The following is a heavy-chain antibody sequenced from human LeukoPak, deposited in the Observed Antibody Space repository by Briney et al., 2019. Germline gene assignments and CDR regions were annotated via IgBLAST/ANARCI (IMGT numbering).Heavy chain of an antibody. D-gene: IGHD2-2*01. V-gene: IGHV3-7*01. CDR2: IKQDESEK. J-gene: IGHJ3*01. Sequence: PGGSPRLSCEASGFTFSRYWMSWVRQAPGKGLEWVANIKQDESEKYYVDSVKGRFTISRDNAKNSLYLQVNSLRAEDTAVYYCARLSTSISCFGFDLWGQGTTVTV. CDR1: GFTFSRYW. CDR3: ARLSTSISCFGFDL.